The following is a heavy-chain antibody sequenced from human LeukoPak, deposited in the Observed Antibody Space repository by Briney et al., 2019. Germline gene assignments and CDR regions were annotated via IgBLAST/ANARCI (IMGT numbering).Heavy chain of an antibody. CDR1: GGSISSSSYY. CDR3: ARDPGYGYGGFDY. CDR2: IYYSGST. J-gene: IGHJ4*02. Sequence: SETLSLTCTVSGGSISSSSYYWGWIRQPPGKGLEWIGSIYYSGSTYYNPSLKSRVTISVDTSKNQFSLKLSSVTAADTAVYYCARDPGYGYGGFDYWGQGTLVTVSS. D-gene: IGHD5-18*01. V-gene: IGHV4-39*07.